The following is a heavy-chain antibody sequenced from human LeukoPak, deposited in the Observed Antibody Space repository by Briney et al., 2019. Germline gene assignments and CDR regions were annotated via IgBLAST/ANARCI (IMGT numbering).Heavy chain of an antibody. CDR3: AKDIGYSSSYYFDY. J-gene: IGHJ4*02. Sequence: GRSLRLSCAASGFTFDDYAMHWVRQAPGKGLEWVSGISWNSGSIGYADTVKGRFTISRDNAKNSLYLQMNSLRAEDTALYYCAKDIGYSSSYYFDYRGQGTLVTVSS. V-gene: IGHV3-9*01. D-gene: IGHD6-6*01. CDR1: GFTFDDYA. CDR2: ISWNSGSI.